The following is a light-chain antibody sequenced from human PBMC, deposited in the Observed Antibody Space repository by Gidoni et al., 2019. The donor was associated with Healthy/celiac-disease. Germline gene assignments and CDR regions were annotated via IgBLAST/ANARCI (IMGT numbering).Light chain of an antibody. J-gene: IGKJ1*01. Sequence: DIQMPQSPSTLSTSVGDRVTITCRASQSISSWLAWYQHKPVKAPKLLIYKASSLERGVPSRFSGRGSGTEFTLTSSSLQPDDFATYYCQQYNSYPPWTFGQGTKVESK. CDR3: QQYNSYPPWT. CDR2: KAS. CDR1: QSISSW. V-gene: IGKV1-5*03.